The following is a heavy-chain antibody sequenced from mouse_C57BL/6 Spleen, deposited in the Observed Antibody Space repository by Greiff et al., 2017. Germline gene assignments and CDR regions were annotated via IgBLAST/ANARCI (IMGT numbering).Heavy chain of an antibody. CDR3: ARAPTVVATGYFDY. D-gene: IGHD1-1*01. CDR1: GFSLTSYG. Sequence: VQLKESGPGLVQPSQSLSITCTVSGFSLTSYGVHWVRQSPGKGLEWLGVIWSGGSTDYNAAFISRLSISKDNSKSQVFFKMNSLQADDTAIYYCARAPTVVATGYFDYWGQGTTLTVSS. J-gene: IGHJ2*01. CDR2: IWSGGST. V-gene: IGHV2-2*01.